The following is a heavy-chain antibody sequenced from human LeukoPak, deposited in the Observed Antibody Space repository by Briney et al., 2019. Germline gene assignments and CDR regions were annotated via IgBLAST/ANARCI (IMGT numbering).Heavy chain of an antibody. CDR2: ISSSSSST. CDR3: AKDRGAYGDYLHDAFDI. V-gene: IGHV3-48*01. Sequence: PGGSLRLSCAASRFTFSSYSMNWVRQAPGKGLEWVSYISSSSSSTYYADSVKGRFTISRDNSKNTLYLQMNSLRAEDTAVYYCAKDRGAYGDYLHDAFDIWGQGTMVTVSS. CDR1: RFTFSSYS. J-gene: IGHJ3*02. D-gene: IGHD4-17*01.